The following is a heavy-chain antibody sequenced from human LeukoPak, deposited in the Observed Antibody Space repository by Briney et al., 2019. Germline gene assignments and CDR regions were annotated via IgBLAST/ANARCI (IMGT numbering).Heavy chain of an antibody. J-gene: IGHJ5*02. CDR3: ARGKAGTYNWFDP. V-gene: IGHV4-61*02. CDR1: GGSISSGSYY. CDR2: IYTSGST. Sequence: SQTLSLTCTVSGGSISSGSYYWSWIRQPAGKGLEWIGRIYTSGSTNYNPSLKSRVTISVDTSKNQFSLKLSSVTAADTAVYYCARGKAGTYNWFDPWGQGTLVTVSS. D-gene: IGHD6-19*01.